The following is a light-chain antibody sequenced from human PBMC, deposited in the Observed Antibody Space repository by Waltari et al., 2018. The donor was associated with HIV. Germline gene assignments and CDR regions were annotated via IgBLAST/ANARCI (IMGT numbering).Light chain of an antibody. J-gene: IGLJ2*01. V-gene: IGLV3-19*01. CDR1: SLRSYY. Sequence: SSELTQDPAVSVALGQTVRITCQGDSLRSYYASWYQQKPRQAPGLVISGKNNRPSGIPDRFSGSRSGNTACLTITGAQAEDEADYYCNSRDSSGDRVVFGGGTKLTVL. CDR2: GKN. CDR3: NSRDSSGDRVV.